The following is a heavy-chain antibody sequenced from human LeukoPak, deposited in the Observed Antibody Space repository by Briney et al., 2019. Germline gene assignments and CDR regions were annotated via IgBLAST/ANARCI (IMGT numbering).Heavy chain of an antibody. J-gene: IGHJ5*02. CDR2: HSHSGSA. Sequence: SETLSLTCTVAGASINSDTYYWGWIRQPPGKGLEWIGTHSHSGSAYYNPSLRSRITMSLDTSENQFSLKLSSVTAADTAVYYCARLTGYSSESWFDPWGQGTLVTVSS. CDR3: ARLTGYSSESWFDP. CDR1: GASINSDTYY. D-gene: IGHD3-9*01. V-gene: IGHV4-39*07.